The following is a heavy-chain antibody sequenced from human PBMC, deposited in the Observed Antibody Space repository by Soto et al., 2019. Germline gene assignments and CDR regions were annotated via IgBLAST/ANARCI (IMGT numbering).Heavy chain of an antibody. J-gene: IGHJ4*02. CDR1: GYAFTTYG. D-gene: IGHD1-1*01. CDR3: ARGRYGDY. V-gene: IGHV1-18*01. CDR2: ISAHNGNT. Sequence: QVHLVQSGAEAKKPGASVKVSCKGSGYAFTTYGITWVRQAPGQGLEWRGWISAHNGNTNYAQKLQGRVTVTRDTSTSTAYMEVRSLRSDDTAVYYCARGRYGDYWGQGALVTVSS.